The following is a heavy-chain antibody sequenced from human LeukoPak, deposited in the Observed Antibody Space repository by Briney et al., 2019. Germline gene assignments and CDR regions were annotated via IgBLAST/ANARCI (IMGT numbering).Heavy chain of an antibody. CDR1: ILIYSLYY. V-gene: IGHV3-11*04. Sequence: QRLFCSASILIYSLYYMLWTRHARGKGVEWIPPPSNSSYITYYVVSVKGLDNISRDNDKRSVSLQVRRVRAGDTGVYFCVRGGTFGVVTHLDVWGEGTTVTVSS. CDR2: PSNSSYIT. J-gene: IGHJ6*04. D-gene: IGHD3-3*01. CDR3: VRGGTFGVVTHLDV.